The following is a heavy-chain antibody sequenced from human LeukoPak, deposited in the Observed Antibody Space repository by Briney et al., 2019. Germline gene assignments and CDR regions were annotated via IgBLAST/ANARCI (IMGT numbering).Heavy chain of an antibody. V-gene: IGHV1-2*02. CDR3: ARDRGSSWFADY. CDR2: INPNNGGT. J-gene: IGHJ4*02. D-gene: IGHD6-13*01. Sequence: ASVKVSCKSSGHTFTNYYLHWVRQAPGQGLEWMGWINPNNGGTKFAQKFQGRVTMTSDTSISTAYMELSRLRSDDTAMYYCARDRGSSWFADYWGQGTLVTVSS. CDR1: GHTFTNYY.